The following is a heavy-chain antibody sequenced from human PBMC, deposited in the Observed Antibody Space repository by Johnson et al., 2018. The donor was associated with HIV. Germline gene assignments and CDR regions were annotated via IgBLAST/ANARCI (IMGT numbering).Heavy chain of an antibody. CDR3: TRGWGYAFDV. CDR1: GFTVSSNY. Sequence: VQLVESGGGLVQPGGSLRLSCAASGFTVSSNYMSWVRQAPGKGLEWVSRINSDGSSTSYADSVKGRFTISRDNAKNTLYLQMNSLRAEDKAVYYCTRGWGYAFDVWGQGTMVTVSS. V-gene: IGHV3-74*02. CDR2: INSDGSST. D-gene: IGHD3-10*01. J-gene: IGHJ3*01.